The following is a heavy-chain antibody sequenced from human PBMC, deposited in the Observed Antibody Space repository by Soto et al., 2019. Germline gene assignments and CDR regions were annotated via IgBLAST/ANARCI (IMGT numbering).Heavy chain of an antibody. CDR2: IGAYNGNT. J-gene: IGHJ6*02. CDR1: GYTFTSYG. CDR3: AREVVATIRRYYYYGMDV. V-gene: IGHV1-18*01. Sequence: ASVKVSCKASGYTFTSYGISWVRQAPGQGLEWMGWIGAYNGNTNYAQKLQGRVTMTTDTSTSTAYMELRSLRSDDTAVYYCAREVVATIRRYYYYGMDVWGQGTTVTVSS. D-gene: IGHD5-12*01.